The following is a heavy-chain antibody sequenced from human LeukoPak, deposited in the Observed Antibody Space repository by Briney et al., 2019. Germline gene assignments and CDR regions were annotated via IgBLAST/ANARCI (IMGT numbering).Heavy chain of an antibody. J-gene: IGHJ4*02. V-gene: IGHV1-69*13. Sequence: PWASVKVSCKASGGTFRNYAISWVRQAPGQGLEWMGRITPIFDTANYAQKFQGRVTITADPSTTTAYMELSSLRSEDTAVYYCTRPRGSSGSYGYWGQGTLVTVSS. CDR2: ITPIFDTA. CDR3: TRPRGSSGSYGY. CDR1: GGTFRNYA. D-gene: IGHD6-19*01.